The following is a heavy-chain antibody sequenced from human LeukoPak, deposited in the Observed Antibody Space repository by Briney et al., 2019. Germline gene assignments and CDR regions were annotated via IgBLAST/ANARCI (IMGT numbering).Heavy chain of an antibody. J-gene: IGHJ4*02. D-gene: IGHD2-15*01. CDR2: INYSGST. CDR3: ARGVCSGGSCYSEWNY. CDR1: GGSFSGYY. Sequence: PSETLSLTCAVYGGSFSGYYWSWIRQPPGKGLEWIGEINYSGSTKYNPSLKSRVTISVDTSKNQFSLKLNSVTAADTAVYYCARGVCSGGSCYSEWNYWGQGTLVTVPS. V-gene: IGHV4-34*01.